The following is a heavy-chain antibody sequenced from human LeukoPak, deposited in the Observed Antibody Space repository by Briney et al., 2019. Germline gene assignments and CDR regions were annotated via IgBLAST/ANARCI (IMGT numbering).Heavy chain of an antibody. D-gene: IGHD6-19*01. CDR2: INPNSGGT. Sequence: GASVKVSCKASGYTFTGYYMRWVRQAPGQGLEWMGWINPNSGGTNYAQKFQGGVTMTRDTSTSTAYMELSRLRSGDTDVYYCAREFSLGEVAATFNIWGQGTMVTVSS. J-gene: IGHJ3*02. V-gene: IGHV1-2*02. CDR3: AREFSLGEVAATFNI. CDR1: GYTFTGYY.